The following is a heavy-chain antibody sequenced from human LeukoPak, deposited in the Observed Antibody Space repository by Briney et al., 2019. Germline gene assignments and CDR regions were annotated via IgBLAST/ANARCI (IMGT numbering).Heavy chain of an antibody. V-gene: IGHV7-4-1*02. J-gene: IGHJ5*02. CDR1: GYSFTSYA. CDR3: ARAYQRLGGLSFPDQ. Sequence: ASVKVSCKASGYSFTSYAMNWVRQAPGQGLEWMGWINPNTGNPTYAQGFTGRFVFSLDTSVSTTYLQISSLKAEDTAVYYCARAYQRLGGLSFPDQWGQGTLVSVSS. CDR2: INPNTGNP. D-gene: IGHD3-16*02.